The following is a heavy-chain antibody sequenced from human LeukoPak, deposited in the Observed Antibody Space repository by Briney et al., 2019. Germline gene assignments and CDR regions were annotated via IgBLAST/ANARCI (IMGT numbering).Heavy chain of an antibody. CDR2: IIPIFGTA. Sequence: SVKVSCKASGGTSSSYAISWVRQAPGQGLEWMGGIIPIFGTANYAQKFQGRVTITTDESTSTAYMELSSLRSEDTAVYYCARGGGGYGSYYYYYMDVWGKGTTVTVSS. J-gene: IGHJ6*03. CDR1: GGTSSSYA. V-gene: IGHV1-69*05. CDR3: ARGGGGYGSYYYYYMDV. D-gene: IGHD5-12*01.